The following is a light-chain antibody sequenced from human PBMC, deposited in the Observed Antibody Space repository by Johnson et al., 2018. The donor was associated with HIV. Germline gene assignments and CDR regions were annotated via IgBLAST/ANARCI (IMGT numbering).Light chain of an antibody. CDR2: DNN. V-gene: IGLV1-51*01. Sequence: QSILTQPPSVSAAPGQKVTISCSGSSSNIGNNYVSWYQQFPGTAPKLLIYDNNKRPSGIPARFSGSKSGTSATLAITGLPPGDEADYYCGTWDSSLSANYVFRTGTKVTV. CDR1: SSNIGNNY. J-gene: IGLJ1*01. CDR3: GTWDSSLSANYV.